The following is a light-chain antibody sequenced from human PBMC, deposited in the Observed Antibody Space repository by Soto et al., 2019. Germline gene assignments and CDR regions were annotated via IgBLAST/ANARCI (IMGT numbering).Light chain of an antibody. Sequence: ELVLTQSPGTLSLSPGERAALSCRASQSVSSSFLAWYQQKPGQAPRLLIYGASSSATGIPARFSGSGSGTDFSRTISSLEPEDFAVYDWQQYGSSPVTFGQGTKLEI. CDR1: QSVSSSF. CDR3: QQYGSSPVT. J-gene: IGKJ2*01. V-gene: IGKV3-20*01. CDR2: GAS.